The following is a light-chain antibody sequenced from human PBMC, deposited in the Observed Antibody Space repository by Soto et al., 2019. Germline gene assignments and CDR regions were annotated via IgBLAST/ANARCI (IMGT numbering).Light chain of an antibody. CDR3: QQSYSSPYT. J-gene: IGKJ3*01. V-gene: IGKV1-39*01. Sequence: DIKMTQSPSSLSASVGDRVTITCRASQSISSYLNWYQQKPGKAPKLLIYAASSMRSGVPSRFSGSGSGTEFTLTISSLQPEDFATYYCQQSYSSPYTFGPGTKVEIK. CDR1: QSISSY. CDR2: AAS.